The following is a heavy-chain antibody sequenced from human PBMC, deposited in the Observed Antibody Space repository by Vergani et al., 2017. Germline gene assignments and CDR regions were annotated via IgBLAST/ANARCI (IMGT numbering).Heavy chain of an antibody. Sequence: QVQLQESGPGLVKPSGTLSLTCAVSGGSLSSSNWWSWVRQPPGKGLEWIGEIYHSGSTNYNPSLKSRVTISVDKSKNQFSLKLSSVTAADTAVYYCARLPRITIFGVARGAFDIWGQGTMVTVSS. CDR2: IYHSGST. J-gene: IGHJ3*02. V-gene: IGHV4-4*02. CDR3: ARLPRITIFGVARGAFDI. D-gene: IGHD3-3*01. CDR1: GGSLSSSNW.